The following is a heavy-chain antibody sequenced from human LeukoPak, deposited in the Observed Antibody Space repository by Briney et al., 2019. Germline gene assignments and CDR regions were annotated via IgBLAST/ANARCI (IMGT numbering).Heavy chain of an antibody. CDR3: ARDVGLWFGELLFDY. CDR2: ISAYNGNT. D-gene: IGHD3-10*01. Sequence: ASVKVSCKASGYTFTSYGISWVRQAPGQGLEWMGWISAYNGNTNYAQKLQGRVTMTTDTSTSTAYMELSRLRSDDTAVYYCARDVGLWFGELLFDYWGQGTLVTVSS. J-gene: IGHJ4*02. V-gene: IGHV1-18*01. CDR1: GYTFTSYG.